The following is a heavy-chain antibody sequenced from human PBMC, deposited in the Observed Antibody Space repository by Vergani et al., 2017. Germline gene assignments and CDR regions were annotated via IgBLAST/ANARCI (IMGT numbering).Heavy chain of an antibody. D-gene: IGHD3-3*01. Sequence: EVQLVESGGGLVKPGGSLRLSCAASGFTFSSYSMNWVRQAPGKGLEWVSSISSSSSYIYYADSVKGRFTISRDNAKNSLYLQMNSLRAEDTAVYYCARDTRGDYAFWSGSTRPFDYWGQGTLVTVSS. V-gene: IGHV3-21*01. J-gene: IGHJ4*02. CDR1: GFTFSSYS. CDR3: ARDTRGDYAFWSGSTRPFDY. CDR2: ISSSSSYI.